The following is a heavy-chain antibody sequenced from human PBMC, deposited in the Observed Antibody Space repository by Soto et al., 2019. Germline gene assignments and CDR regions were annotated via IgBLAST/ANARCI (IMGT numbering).Heavy chain of an antibody. J-gene: IGHJ5*02. CDR2: FSNSGTT. V-gene: IGHV4-61*01. Sequence: VQLQESGPRLVKPSETLSLTCTVSDGSVNSDSYYWSWIQQPPGTGLKWISAFSNSGTTNYNPPLMSRVTLSVDTCKNRFSRKLTPVPAADTVVYYFARHNGVTAMGLYNWLDPWCQGILVTVST. D-gene: IGHD2-21*02. CDR3: ARHNGVTAMGLYNWLDP. CDR1: DGSVNSDSYY.